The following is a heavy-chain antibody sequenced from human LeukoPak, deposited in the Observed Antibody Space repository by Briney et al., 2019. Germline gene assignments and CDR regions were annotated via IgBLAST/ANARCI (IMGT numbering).Heavy chain of an antibody. Sequence: GGSLRLSCAASAFTFSNYAMHWVRQAPGKGLEWVSSISSSSSYIYYADSVKGRFTISRDNAKNSLYLQMNSLRAEDTAVYYCARGGSSSSLPDYWGQGTLVTVSS. J-gene: IGHJ4*02. CDR2: ISSSSSYI. V-gene: IGHV3-21*01. D-gene: IGHD6-6*01. CDR3: ARGGSSSSLPDY. CDR1: AFTFSNYA.